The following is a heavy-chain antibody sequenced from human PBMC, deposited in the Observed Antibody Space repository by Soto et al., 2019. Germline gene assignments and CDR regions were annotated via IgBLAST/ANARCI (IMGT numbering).Heavy chain of an antibody. D-gene: IGHD1-1*01. CDR3: ATGRYGDY. V-gene: IGHV1-18*01. CDR1: GYTFTSYG. J-gene: IGHJ4*02. CDR2: ISAHNGNT. Sequence: QGHLVQSGAEVKKPGASVKVSCKASGYTFTSYGITWVRQAPGQGLEWMGWISAHNGNTDYAQKLQGRVIVTRDTSTSTAYMELRSLRSDDTAVYYCATGRYGDYWGQGALVTVSS.